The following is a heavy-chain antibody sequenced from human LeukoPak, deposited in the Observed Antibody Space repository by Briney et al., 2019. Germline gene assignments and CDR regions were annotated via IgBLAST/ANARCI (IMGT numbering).Heavy chain of an antibody. CDR3: ADTSNYRVRIPDY. Sequence: GSLRLSCAVSGFTVSSKSMSCVRQSPGKGLEWIGEINYGGSTNYNPSLKSRVTLLVDMSTNRFSLKLNSVTAADTAVYYCADTSNYRVRIPDYWDQGTLVTVSS. J-gene: IGHJ4*02. V-gene: IGHV4-34*08. CDR2: INYGGST. CDR1: GFTVSSKS. D-gene: IGHD3-9*01.